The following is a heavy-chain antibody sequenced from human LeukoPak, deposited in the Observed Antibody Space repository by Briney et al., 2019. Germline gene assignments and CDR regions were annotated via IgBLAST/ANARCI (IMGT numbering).Heavy chain of an antibody. J-gene: IGHJ4*02. D-gene: IGHD2-2*01. CDR1: GFTFSSYA. Sequence: PGGSLRLSCAASGFTFSSYAMHWVRRAPGKGLEWVAVISYDGSNKYYADSVKGRFTISRDNSKNTLYLQMNSLRAEDTAVYYCARNTNTEYYFDYWGQGTLVTVSS. CDR2: ISYDGSNK. V-gene: IGHV3-30-3*01. CDR3: ARNTNTEYYFDY.